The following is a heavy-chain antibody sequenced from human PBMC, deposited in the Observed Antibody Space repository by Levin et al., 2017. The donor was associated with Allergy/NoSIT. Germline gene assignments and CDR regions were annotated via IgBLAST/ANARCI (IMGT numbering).Heavy chain of an antibody. CDR2: ITGGGFNT. Sequence: GESLKISCAASGFTFSDYVMTWVRQAPGKGLEWVSVITGGGFNTYYGDSVKGRFTVSRDNSKNTLYLELNSLRAEDTAVYYCAKKQGGTSGFSFDVWGQGTMVTVSS. V-gene: IGHV3-23*01. J-gene: IGHJ3*01. CDR3: AKKQGGTSGFSFDV. CDR1: GFTFSDYV. D-gene: IGHD1-1*01.